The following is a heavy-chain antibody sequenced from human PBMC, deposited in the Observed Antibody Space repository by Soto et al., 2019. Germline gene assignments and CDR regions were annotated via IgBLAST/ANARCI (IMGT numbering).Heavy chain of an antibody. CDR3: ARSPYASSGYLDAFDI. V-gene: IGHV1-18*01. CDR2: VSAYNGNT. Sequence: ASVKGSCKGSGYTFTSHGISWVRQAPGQGLEWMGWVSAYNGNTNYAQKLQGRVTMTTDTSTSTAYMELRSLRSDDTAVYYCARSPYASSGYLDAFDIWGQGTMVTVSS. J-gene: IGHJ3*02. CDR1: GYTFTSHG. D-gene: IGHD3-22*01.